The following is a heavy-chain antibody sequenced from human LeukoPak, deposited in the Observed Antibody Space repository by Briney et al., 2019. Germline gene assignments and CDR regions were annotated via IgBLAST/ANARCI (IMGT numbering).Heavy chain of an antibody. CDR3: AMASGSTYYYGMDV. CDR1: GYTFTSYG. Sequence: PWASVKVSCKASGYTFTSYGISWVRQAPGQGLEWMGWISAYNGNTNYAQKLQGRVTMTTDTSTSTAYMELRSLRSDDTAVYYCAMASGSTYYYGMDVWGQGTTVTVSS. V-gene: IGHV1-18*01. J-gene: IGHJ6*02. CDR2: ISAYNGNT. D-gene: IGHD6-19*01.